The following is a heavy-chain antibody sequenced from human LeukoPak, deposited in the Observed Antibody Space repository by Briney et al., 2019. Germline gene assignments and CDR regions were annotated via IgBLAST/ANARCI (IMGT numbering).Heavy chain of an antibody. CDR3: ASHSRRYVFDY. Sequence: ASVKVSCKASGYTFTNSYIHWVRQAPGQVLEWMGLINPDGGNTNYAQKLQGRVTMTTDTSTSTAYMELRSLRSDDTAVYYCASHSRRYVFDYWGQGTLVTVSS. CDR1: GYTFTNSY. J-gene: IGHJ4*02. V-gene: IGHV1-46*01. D-gene: IGHD3-16*01. CDR2: INPDGGNT.